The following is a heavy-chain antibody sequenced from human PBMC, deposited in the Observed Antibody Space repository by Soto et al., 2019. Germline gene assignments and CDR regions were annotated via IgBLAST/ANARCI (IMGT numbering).Heavy chain of an antibody. V-gene: IGHV3-23*01. CDR2: VSAGGDMT. J-gene: IGHJ6*02. D-gene: IGHD3-10*02. CDR1: GFTFSSYA. CDR3: ARGGPGCSGSPASHFFSGLDV. Sequence: DVQLLESGGDLVQPGGSLRLSCAASGFTFSSYAMSWVRQAPGKGLEWVSSVSAGGDMTYYSDSVKGRFTISRDNSNNRPFLPKKRPGAGDPGLYLCARGGPGCSGSPASHFFSGLDVWGPGTTVTVSS.